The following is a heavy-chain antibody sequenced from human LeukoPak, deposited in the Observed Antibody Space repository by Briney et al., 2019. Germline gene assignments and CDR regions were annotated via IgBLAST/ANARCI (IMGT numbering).Heavy chain of an antibody. V-gene: IGHV3-15*01. Sequence: PGGSLRLSCAGSGLSFSSAWMTWVRQAPGKGLEWVGRIRANAEGGTADYAAPVKGRFTISRDDSENTLYLQMSSLKIEDTATYYCTTDRKELENHWGQGTLVTVSS. J-gene: IGHJ5*02. CDR2: IRANAEGGTA. CDR3: TTDRKELENH. D-gene: IGHD1-7*01. CDR1: GLSFSSAW.